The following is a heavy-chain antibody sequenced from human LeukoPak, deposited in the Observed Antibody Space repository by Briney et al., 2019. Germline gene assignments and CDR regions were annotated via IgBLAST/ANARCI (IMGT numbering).Heavy chain of an antibody. V-gene: IGHV5-51*01. Sequence: GESLKISCKGSGYSFTSYWIGWVRQMPGKGLEWMGIIYPGDSDTRYSPSFQGQVTISADKSISTAYLQWSSLKASDTAMYYCARKLRLGELSSYYFDYWGQGTLVTVSS. J-gene: IGHJ4*02. CDR2: IYPGDSDT. D-gene: IGHD3-16*02. CDR1: GYSFTSYW. CDR3: ARKLRLGELSSYYFDY.